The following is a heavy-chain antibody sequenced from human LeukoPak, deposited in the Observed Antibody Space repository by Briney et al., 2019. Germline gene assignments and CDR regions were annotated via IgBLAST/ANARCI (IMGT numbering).Heavy chain of an antibody. V-gene: IGHV3-23*01. J-gene: IGHJ5*02. CDR2: IGGDPNDT. CDR3: TRHSHDSSAGWFDP. Sequence: PGGSLRLSCVASGFTYESYTMSWVRQAPGKGLEWVSAIGGDPNDTYYAASVKGRFTISRDNSKNTMYLQMNSLKTEDTAVYYCTRHSHDSSAGWFDPWGQGTLVTVSS. D-gene: IGHD3-22*01. CDR1: GFTYESYT.